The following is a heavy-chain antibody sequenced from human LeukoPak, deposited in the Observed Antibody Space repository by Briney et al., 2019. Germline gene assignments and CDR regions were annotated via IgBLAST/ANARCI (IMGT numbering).Heavy chain of an antibody. J-gene: IGHJ1*01. D-gene: IGHD6-13*01. CDR2: INHSGST. Sequence: PSETLSLTCAVYGGSFSGYYWSWIRQPPGKGLEWIGEINHSGSTNYNPSLKSRVTISVDKSKNQFSLKLSSVTAADTAVYYCARGMPYSSSWGQGTLVTVSS. CDR1: GGSFSGYY. V-gene: IGHV4-34*01. CDR3: ARGMPYSSS.